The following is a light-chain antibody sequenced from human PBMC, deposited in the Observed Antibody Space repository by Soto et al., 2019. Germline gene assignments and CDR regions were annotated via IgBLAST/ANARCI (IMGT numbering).Light chain of an antibody. V-gene: IGKV3-11*01. CDR3: QHRGNWPRTWA. J-gene: IGKJ1*01. CDR1: QSVDTN. Sequence: EIVLTQSPLTLSLSPGEGVTLSCKASQSVDTNLAWYQQRPGQAPRLLIYDASSRASGIPYRFAGSGSGTDFTLTIRNLEPDDFAVYFCQHRGNWPRTWAFGQGTKVDIK. CDR2: DAS.